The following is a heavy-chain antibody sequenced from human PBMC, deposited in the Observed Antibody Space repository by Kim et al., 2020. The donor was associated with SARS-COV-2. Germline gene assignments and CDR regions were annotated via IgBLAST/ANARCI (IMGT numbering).Heavy chain of an antibody. CDR2: IYSGGST. V-gene: IGHV3-66*02. D-gene: IGHD3-10*01. J-gene: IGHJ4*02. Sequence: GGSLRLSCAASGFTVSSNYMSWVRQAPGKGLEWVSVIYSGGSTYYADSVKGRFTISRDNSKNTLYLQMNSLRAEDTAVYYCARRGNYYGSGSYLVFDYWGQGTLVTVSS. CDR3: ARRGNYYGSGSYLVFDY. CDR1: GFTVSSNY.